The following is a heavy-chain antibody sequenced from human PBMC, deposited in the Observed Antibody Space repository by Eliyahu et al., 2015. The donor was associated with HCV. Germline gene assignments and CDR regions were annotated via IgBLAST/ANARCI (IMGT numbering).Heavy chain of an antibody. CDR1: GGPFSAYS. V-gene: IGHV4-34*02. CDR2: ITHSGST. Sequence: QVQQXPWGAGLXXXSXTLSLSCTVHGGPFSAYSWSWIRQPPGKGLEWIGEITHSGSTNYKXSLKRRVTISMDTSKNQFSLKVNSVTAADTAVYYCAVVPAAVGSFYNWFDPWGQGTLVTVSS. D-gene: IGHD2-2*01. J-gene: IGHJ5*02. CDR3: AVVPAAVGSFYNWFDP.